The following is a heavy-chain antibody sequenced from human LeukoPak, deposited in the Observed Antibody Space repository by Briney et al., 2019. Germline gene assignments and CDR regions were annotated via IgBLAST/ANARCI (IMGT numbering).Heavy chain of an antibody. Sequence: GGPLTLFCAASGFPFSKPRMIWLPQAPGNGLEWLGRLKIKTDGGPTDYAAPVKGGFTISRDDSKNTLYLQMNSLKTEDTAVYYCTTDTLMYYYDSSGYAFDIWGQGTMVTVSS. V-gene: IGHV3-15*01. J-gene: IGHJ3*02. CDR3: TTDTLMYYYDSSGYAFDI. CDR2: LKIKTDGGPT. D-gene: IGHD3-22*01. CDR1: GFPFSKPR.